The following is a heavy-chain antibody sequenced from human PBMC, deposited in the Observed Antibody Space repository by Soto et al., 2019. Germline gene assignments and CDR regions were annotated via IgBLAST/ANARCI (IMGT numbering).Heavy chain of an antibody. V-gene: IGHV1-2*02. D-gene: IGHD6-13*01. CDR1: GHSFTAFY. J-gene: IGHJ3*02. CDR2: MNPNSGDT. Sequence: QVQLVQSGNEVKKPGASVKVSCKASGHSFTAFYMHWVRLAPGQGPEWLGWMNPNSGDTFYARKFQGRVTMTSDTSISTGYMELGRLTSDDTAVYFCARGGVIPAADDAFDIWGQGSLVSVSS. CDR3: ARGGVIPAADDAFDI.